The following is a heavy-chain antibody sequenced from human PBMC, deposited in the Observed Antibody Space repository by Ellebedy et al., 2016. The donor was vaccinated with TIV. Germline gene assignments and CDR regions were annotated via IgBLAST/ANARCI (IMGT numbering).Heavy chain of an antibody. D-gene: IGHD2-21*01. CDR2: IYTSGSS. CDR3: ERGAYSYGLDV. Sequence: SETLSLXXSVTGVSISSYSWSWIRQPAGKGLEWIGRIYTSGSSNYNPSLKSRLIMSTDTSKNQFSLRLSSVTAADTGVYYCERGAYSYGLDVWGQGTTVTVSS. J-gene: IGHJ6*02. V-gene: IGHV4-4*07. CDR1: GVSISSYS.